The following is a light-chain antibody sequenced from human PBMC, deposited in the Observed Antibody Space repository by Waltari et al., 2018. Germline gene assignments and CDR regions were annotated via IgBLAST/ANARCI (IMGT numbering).Light chain of an antibody. Sequence: DIQLTQSPSTLSASVGDTVTITCRARQTVTSWLAWYQQKPGKAPKLLNDSASTLENGVPARFSGSGVATVFTLTISSLQPDDVATYYCQQYHTDKTFGQGTKVEIK. CDR2: SAS. CDR1: QTVTSW. V-gene: IGKV1-5*03. J-gene: IGKJ2*01. CDR3: QQYHTDKT.